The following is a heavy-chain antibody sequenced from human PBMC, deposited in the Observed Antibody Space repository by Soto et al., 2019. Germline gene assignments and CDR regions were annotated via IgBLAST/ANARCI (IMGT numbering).Heavy chain of an antibody. Sequence: SETLSLTCTVSGGSISRDYWRWIRQPPGKGLEWIGYIYYSGSTNYNPPLKSRVTMSVHTSKNQFSLKLTSVTAADTAVYYCIRQYSGDCNGGLCYHAFDNWGPGTMVTVSS. CDR3: IRQYSGDCNGGLCYHAFDN. J-gene: IGHJ3*02. CDR2: IYYSGST. D-gene: IGHD2-8*02. V-gene: IGHV4-59*01. CDR1: GGSISRDY.